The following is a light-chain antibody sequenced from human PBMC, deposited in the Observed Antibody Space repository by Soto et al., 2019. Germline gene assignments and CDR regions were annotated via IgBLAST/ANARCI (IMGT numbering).Light chain of an antibody. J-gene: IGLJ2*01. CDR2: QDS. V-gene: IGLV3-1*01. CDR1: KLGDKY. CDR3: QAWDSSPVV. Sequence: SYELTQPPSVSVSPGQTASITCSGAKLGDKYACWYQQKPGQSPVLGIYQDSKRPSGIPERFSGSNSGNTATLTISGTQAMDEADYYCQAWDSSPVVFGGGTKLTGL.